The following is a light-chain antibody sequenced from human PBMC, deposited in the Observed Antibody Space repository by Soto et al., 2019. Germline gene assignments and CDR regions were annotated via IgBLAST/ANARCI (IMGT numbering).Light chain of an antibody. Sequence: QSALTQPRSVSGSPGQSVTISCTGTTSDVGGYDYVSWYQQHSGKAPKLMIYDVNKRPSGVPDRFSGSKSGNTASLTISGLQAEDEADYSCCSYAGSYTVLFGGGTKVTVL. CDR1: TSDVGGYDY. V-gene: IGLV2-11*01. CDR2: DVN. J-gene: IGLJ2*01. CDR3: CSYAGSYTVL.